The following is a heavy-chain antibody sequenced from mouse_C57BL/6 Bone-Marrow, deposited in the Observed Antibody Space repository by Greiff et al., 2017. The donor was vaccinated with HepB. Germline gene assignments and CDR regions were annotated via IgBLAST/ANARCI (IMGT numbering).Heavy chain of an antibody. CDR3: ARRLPYYYAMDY. J-gene: IGHJ4*01. Sequence: EVQLQESGPELVKPGASVKIPCKASGYTFTDYNMDWVKQSHGKSLEWIGDINPNNGGTIYNQKFKGKATLTVDKSSSTAYMELRSLTSEDTAVYYCARRLPYYYAMDYWGQGTSVTVSS. V-gene: IGHV1-18*01. D-gene: IGHD2-2*01. CDR1: GYTFTDYN. CDR2: INPNNGGT.